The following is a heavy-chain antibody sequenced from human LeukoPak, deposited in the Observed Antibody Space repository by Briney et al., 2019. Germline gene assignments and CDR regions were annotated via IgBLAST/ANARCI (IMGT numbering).Heavy chain of an antibody. CDR3: VRGSSNGWDHYFDS. Sequence: PSETLSLTCSVSGGSIRRADYFWGWIRQSPGKGLEWIGSIYHSGSTYYNPSLQSRVTKSVDTSKNQFSLKLSSVTAADTAVYFCVRGSSNGWDHYFDSWGQGTQVTVSS. CDR2: IYHSGST. D-gene: IGHD6-19*01. J-gene: IGHJ4*02. CDR1: GGSIRRADYF. V-gene: IGHV4-39*07.